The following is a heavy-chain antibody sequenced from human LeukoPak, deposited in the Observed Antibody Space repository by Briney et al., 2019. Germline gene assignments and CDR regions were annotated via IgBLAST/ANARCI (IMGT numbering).Heavy chain of an antibody. D-gene: IGHD5-12*01. V-gene: IGHV3-21*01. J-gene: IGHJ6*03. CDR2: ISSSSSYI. CDR3: ASSGMVANDYYYYMDV. Sequence: GGSLRLSCAASGFTFSSYSMNWVRQAPGKGLEWVSSISSSSSYIYYADSVKGRFTISRDNAKNSLYLQMNSLRAEDTAVYYCASSGMVANDYYYYMDVWGKGTTVTISS. CDR1: GFTFSSYS.